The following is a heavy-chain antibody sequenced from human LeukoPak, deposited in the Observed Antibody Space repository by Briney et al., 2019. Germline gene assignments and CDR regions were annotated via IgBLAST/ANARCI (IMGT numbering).Heavy chain of an antibody. D-gene: IGHD5/OR15-5a*01. CDR3: ARLLHYERSVYRPVDC. Sequence: QPGGSLRLSCAPSGSTFSSHSMSWVRQAPGRGLEWVANVKEDGSEENYVDSVKGRFTISRDNAVKSLYLQMNGLRAEDTAVYFCARLLHYERSVYRPVDCWGQGTLVAVSS. CDR2: VKEDGSEE. V-gene: IGHV3-7*01. J-gene: IGHJ4*02. CDR1: GSTFSSHS.